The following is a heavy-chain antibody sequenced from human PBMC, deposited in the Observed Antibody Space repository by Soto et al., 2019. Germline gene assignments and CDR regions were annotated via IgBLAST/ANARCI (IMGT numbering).Heavy chain of an antibody. D-gene: IGHD6-13*01. CDR1: GFTFSSYA. V-gene: IGHV3-23*01. J-gene: IGHJ4*02. CDR3: AKDIPKTSKYSSSWYTAAY. CDR2: ISGSGGST. Sequence: PGGSLRLSCATSGFTFSSYAMSWVRQAPGKGLEWVSAISGSGGSTYYADSVKGRFTISRDNSKNTLYLQMNSLRAEDTAVYYCAKDIPKTSKYSSSWYTAAYWGQGTLVTVLL.